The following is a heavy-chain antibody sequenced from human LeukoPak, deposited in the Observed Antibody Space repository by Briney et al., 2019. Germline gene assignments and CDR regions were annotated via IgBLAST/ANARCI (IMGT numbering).Heavy chain of an antibody. CDR3: ARDKEYSSSSPDAFDI. CDR2: ISSSSSYI. D-gene: IGHD6-6*01. CDR1: GFTISRYV. Sequence: PGGSLRLSCAASGFTISRYVMSWVRQAPGKGLEWVSSISSSSSYIYYADSVKGRFTISRGNAKNSLYLQMNSLRAEDTAVYYCARDKEYSSSSPDAFDIWGQGTMVTVSS. V-gene: IGHV3-21*01. J-gene: IGHJ3*02.